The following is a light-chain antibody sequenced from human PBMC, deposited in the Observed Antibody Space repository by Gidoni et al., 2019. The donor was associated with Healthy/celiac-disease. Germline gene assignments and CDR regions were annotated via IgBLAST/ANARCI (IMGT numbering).Light chain of an antibody. CDR1: QRVSSY. CDR2: DAS. J-gene: IGKJ3*01. V-gene: IGKV3-11*01. Sequence: EIVLTQSPATLSLSPGERATLSCRASQRVSSYLAWYQQKPGQAPRLLIYDASNRATGIPARFSGSGSGTDFTLTISSLEPEDFAVYYCQQRSNWPPRPTFGPGTKVDIK. CDR3: QQRSNWPPRPT.